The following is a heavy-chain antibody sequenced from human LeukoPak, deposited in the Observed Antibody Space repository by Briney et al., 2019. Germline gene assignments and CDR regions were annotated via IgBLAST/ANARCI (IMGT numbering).Heavy chain of an antibody. V-gene: IGHV6-1*01. CDR2: TYYRSKWYN. Sequence: SQTLSLTCAISGDSVSSNSAAWNWIRQSPSRGLEWLGRTYYRSKWYNDYAVSVKSRITINPDTSKNQFSLQLNSVTPEDTAVYYCARDSYDILTGFSYWFDPWGQGTLVTVSS. D-gene: IGHD3-9*01. CDR3: ARDSYDILTGFSYWFDP. CDR1: GDSVSSNSAA. J-gene: IGHJ5*02.